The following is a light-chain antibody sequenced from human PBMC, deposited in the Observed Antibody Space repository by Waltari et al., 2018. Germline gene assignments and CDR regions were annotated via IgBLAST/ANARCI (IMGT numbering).Light chain of an antibody. J-gene: IGKJ2*01. CDR2: DAS. CDR1: QDISNY. CDR3: QQYDNLPMYT. V-gene: IGKV1-33*01. Sequence: DIQMTQSPSSLSASVGDRVTITCQASQDISNYLNWYQQKTGKAPKLLIYDASNLETGVPSRFSGSGAGTDFTITISSLQPEDIATYYCQQYDNLPMYTFGQGTKLEIK.